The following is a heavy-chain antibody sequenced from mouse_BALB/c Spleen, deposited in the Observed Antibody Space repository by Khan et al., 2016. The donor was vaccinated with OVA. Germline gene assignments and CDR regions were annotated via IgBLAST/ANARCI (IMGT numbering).Heavy chain of an antibody. J-gene: IGHJ2*01. CDR1: GYTFSTYW. CDR3: ARDRIDY. CDR2: INPSSGYT. V-gene: IGHV1-7*01. Sequence: QVQLQQSGAELAKPGASVKMSCKASGYTFSTYWIHWVKQRPGQGLEWIGYINPSSGYTYYNQRFNDKATLTADKSSSTAYLQLNSLTSEDSAVDSCARDRIDYWGQGTTLTVSS.